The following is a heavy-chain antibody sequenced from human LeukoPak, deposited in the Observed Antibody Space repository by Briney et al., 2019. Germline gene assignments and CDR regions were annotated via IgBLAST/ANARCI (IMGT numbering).Heavy chain of an antibody. J-gene: IGHJ5*01. D-gene: IGHD3-3*01. CDR2: IHGGGDP. CDR1: GFTFSTYT. V-gene: IGHV3-23*01. CDR3: AKYEGLYWFDS. Sequence: PGGSLRLSCAASGFTFSTYTMTWVRQVPGKGLEWVSGIHGGGDPNYADSVRGRFSISRDNSKNTLYLQMNSLRAEDTAIYYCAKYEGLYWFDSWGQGTLVTVSS.